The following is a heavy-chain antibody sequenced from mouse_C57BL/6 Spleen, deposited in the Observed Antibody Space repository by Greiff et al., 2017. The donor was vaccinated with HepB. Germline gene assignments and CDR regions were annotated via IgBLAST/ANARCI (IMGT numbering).Heavy chain of an antibody. CDR1: GFTFSDYY. V-gene: IGHV5-16*01. CDR3: ASYSNYGAMDY. CDR2: INYDGSST. J-gene: IGHJ4*01. D-gene: IGHD2-5*01. Sequence: EVKLVDSEGGLVQPGSSMKLSCTASGFTFSDYYMAWVRQVPEKGLEWVANINYDGSSTYYLDSLKSRFIISRDNAKNILYLQMSSLKSEDTATYYCASYSNYGAMDYWGQGTSVTVSS.